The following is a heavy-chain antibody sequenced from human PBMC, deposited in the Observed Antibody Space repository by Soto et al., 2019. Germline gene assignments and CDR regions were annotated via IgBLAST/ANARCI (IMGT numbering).Heavy chain of an antibody. CDR2: MYYSGSS. CDR3: ARRYRHSGYSSRWVWDY. CDR1: GGSINSGGYY. V-gene: IGHV4-31*03. D-gene: IGHD6-13*01. J-gene: IGHJ4*02. Sequence: QVQLRESGPGLVKPSQTLSLTCTVSGGSINSGGYYWNWIRQHPGKGLEWIGYMYYSGSSYYNPFHRSRVIISAVTSENQFPMKLSSVTAADTAVDFCARRYRHSGYSSRWVWDYWGQVTLVNVSS.